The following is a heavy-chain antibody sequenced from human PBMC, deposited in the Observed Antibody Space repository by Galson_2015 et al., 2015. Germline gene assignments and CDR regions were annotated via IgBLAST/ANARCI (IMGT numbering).Heavy chain of an antibody. CDR3: AKGATVTTFFPGDY. Sequence: SLRLSCAASGFTFSSYAMRWVRQAPGKGLEWVSAISGSGGSTYYADSVKGRFTISRDNSKNTLYLQMNSLRAEDTAVYYCAKGATVTTFFPGDYWGQGTLVTVSS. D-gene: IGHD4-17*01. CDR1: GFTFSSYA. CDR2: ISGSGGST. J-gene: IGHJ4*02. V-gene: IGHV3-23*01.